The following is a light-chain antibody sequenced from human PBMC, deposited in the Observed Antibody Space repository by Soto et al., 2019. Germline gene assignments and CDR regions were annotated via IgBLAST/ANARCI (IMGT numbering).Light chain of an antibody. Sequence: EIVLTQSPGTLPLSPGEGATLSCRASQSVSRNSLAWYQQKPGQAPRLLIYAASSRATGIPDRFSGSGSGTDFILTISRLEPEDFAVFYCQQYGTSLYTFGQGTKLEIK. CDR3: QQYGTSLYT. V-gene: IGKV3-20*01. CDR2: AAS. J-gene: IGKJ2*01. CDR1: QSVSRNS.